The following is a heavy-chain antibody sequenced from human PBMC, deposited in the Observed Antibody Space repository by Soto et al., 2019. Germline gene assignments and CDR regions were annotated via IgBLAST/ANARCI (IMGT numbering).Heavy chain of an antibody. CDR1: GFTFSSYA. CDR3: ASLTTLRYAGGFDY. V-gene: IGHV3-23*01. CDR2: ISGSGGST. Sequence: PGGSLRLSCAASGFTFSSYAMSWVRQAPGKGLEWVSAISGSGGSTYYADSVKGRFTISRDNSKNTLYLQMNSLRAEDTAVYYRASLTTLRYAGGFDYWGQGTLVTVSS. J-gene: IGHJ4*02. D-gene: IGHD3-9*01.